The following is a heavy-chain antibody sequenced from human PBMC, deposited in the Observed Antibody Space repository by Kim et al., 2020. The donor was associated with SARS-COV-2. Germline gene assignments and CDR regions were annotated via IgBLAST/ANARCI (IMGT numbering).Heavy chain of an antibody. V-gene: IGHV3-66*01. J-gene: IGHJ4*02. Sequence: YYTDSVQDRFTISSDNSKNTLDLQMNSLRAEDTAVYYCARVGITMPGNDYWGQGTLVTVSS. CDR3: ARVGITMPGNDY. D-gene: IGHD6-19*01.